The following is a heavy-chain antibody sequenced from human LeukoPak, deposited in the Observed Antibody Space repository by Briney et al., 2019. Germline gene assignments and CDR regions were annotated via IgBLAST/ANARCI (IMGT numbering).Heavy chain of an antibody. J-gene: IGHJ6*02. CDR2: IIPILGLA. Sequence: SVKVSCKASGYTFTGYYMHWVRQAPGQGLEWMGRIIPILGLANYAQKFQGRVTITADKSTSTAYMELSSLRSEDTAVYYCARDPWDPGHYYYYYGMDVWGQGTTVTVSS. CDR1: GYTFTGYY. CDR3: ARDPWDPGHYYYYYGMDV. V-gene: IGHV1-69*04. D-gene: IGHD1-26*01.